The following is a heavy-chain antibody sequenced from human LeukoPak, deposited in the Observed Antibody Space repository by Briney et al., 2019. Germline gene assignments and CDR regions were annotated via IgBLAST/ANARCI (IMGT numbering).Heavy chain of an antibody. CDR1: GGSISSYC. Sequence: SETLSLTCTVSGGSISSYCWSWIRQPPGKGLEWIGYIYYSGSTNYNPSLKSRVTISVDTSKNQFPLKLSSVTAADTAVYYCASGYGKFDYWGQGTLVTVSS. D-gene: IGHD5-12*01. CDR3: ASGYGKFDY. V-gene: IGHV4-59*01. CDR2: IYYSGST. J-gene: IGHJ4*02.